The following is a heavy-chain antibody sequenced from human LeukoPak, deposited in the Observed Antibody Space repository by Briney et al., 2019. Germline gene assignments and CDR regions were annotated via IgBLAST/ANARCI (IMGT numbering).Heavy chain of an antibody. CDR2: IIPIFGIA. V-gene: IGHV1-69*04. CDR3: AWSSGITGTTPHQ. CDR1: GGTFSSYA. D-gene: IGHD1-7*01. Sequence: ASVKVSCKASGGTFSSYAISWVRQAPGQGLEWMGRIIPIFGIANYAQKFQGRVTITADKSTSTAYMELSSLRSEDTAVYYCAWSSGITGTTPHQWSQGTLVTVSS. J-gene: IGHJ4*02.